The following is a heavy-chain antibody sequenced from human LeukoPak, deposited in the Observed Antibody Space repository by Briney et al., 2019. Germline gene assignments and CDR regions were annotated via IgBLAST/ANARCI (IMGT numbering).Heavy chain of an antibody. CDR1: GGSISSSSYY. J-gene: IGHJ6*03. CDR3: AREAGGSYYDILTGYRGSHMDV. Sequence: SETLSLTCTVSGGSISSSSYYWGWIRQPPGKGLEWIGYIYYSGSTNYNPSLKSRVTISVDTSKNQFSLKLSSVTAADTAVYYCAREAGGSYYDILTGYRGSHMDVWGKGTTVTISS. CDR2: IYYSGST. V-gene: IGHV4-61*01. D-gene: IGHD3-9*01.